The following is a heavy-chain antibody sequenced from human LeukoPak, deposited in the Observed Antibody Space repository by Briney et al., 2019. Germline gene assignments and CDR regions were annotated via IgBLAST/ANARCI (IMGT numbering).Heavy chain of an antibody. D-gene: IGHD3-22*01. V-gene: IGHV4-59*01. Sequence: SETLSLTCTVSGGSISSYYWSWIRQPPGKGLEWIGYIYYSGYTNYNPSLKSPVTISVDTSKNQFSLKLSSVTAADTAVYYCARGGYSGYYSRLWTFDIWGQGTMVTVSS. CDR2: IYYSGYT. CDR3: ARGGYSGYYSRLWTFDI. J-gene: IGHJ3*02. CDR1: GGSISSYY.